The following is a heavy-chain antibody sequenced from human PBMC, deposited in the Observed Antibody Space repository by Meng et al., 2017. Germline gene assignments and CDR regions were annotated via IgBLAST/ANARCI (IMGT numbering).Heavy chain of an antibody. Sequence: HVRLGCPVAVVYHPRRSLGSSWAAYGFTCSSEARHWVRQAPGKGLEWVAVISYDGSNKYYADSVKGRFTISRDNSKNTLYLQMNSLRAEDTAVYYCARDQGSDGGNSNVDYWGQGTLVTVSS. J-gene: IGHJ4*02. V-gene: IGHV3-30*04. CDR1: GFTCSSEA. CDR3: ARDQGSDGGNSNVDY. CDR2: ISYDGSNK. D-gene: IGHD4-23*01.